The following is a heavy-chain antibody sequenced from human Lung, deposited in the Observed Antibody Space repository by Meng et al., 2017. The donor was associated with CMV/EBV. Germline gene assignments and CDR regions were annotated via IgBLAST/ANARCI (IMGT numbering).Heavy chain of an antibody. D-gene: IGHD2-15*01. CDR3: ANPPAGLLMDC. CDR1: GFTFSDYY. Sequence: SCAASGFTFSDYYMNWIRQAPGKGLEWVSYISSSGRTIYYADSVKGRFTISRDNAKDSLYLQMNSLKAEDTAVYYCANPPAGLLMDCRGQGTLVTVSS. J-gene: IGHJ4*02. CDR2: ISSSGRTI. V-gene: IGHV3-11*04.